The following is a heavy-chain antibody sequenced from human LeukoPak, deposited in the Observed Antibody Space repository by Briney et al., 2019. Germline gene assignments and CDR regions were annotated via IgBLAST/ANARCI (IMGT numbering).Heavy chain of an antibody. J-gene: IGHJ4*02. CDR3: ARGSIAVPFDY. CDR2: INPNSGGT. D-gene: IGHD6-6*01. Sequence: ASVKVSCKASGYTFTGYYMHWVRQAPGQGLEWMGRINPNSGGTNYAKKFQGRVTMTRDTSISTAYMQLSRLTSDDTAVYYCARGSIAVPFDYWGQGTLVTVSS. V-gene: IGHV1-2*06. CDR1: GYTFTGYY.